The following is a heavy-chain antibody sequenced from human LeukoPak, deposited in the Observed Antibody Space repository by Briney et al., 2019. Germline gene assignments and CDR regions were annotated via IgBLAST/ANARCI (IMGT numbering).Heavy chain of an antibody. CDR1: GFTFSSYS. CDR2: ISSSSSTI. CDR3: ARGPYYYDSSGYYPNAIDY. Sequence: PGGSLRLSCAASGFTFSSYSMNWIRQAPGKGLEWVSYISSSSSTIYYADSVKGRFTISRDNAKNSLYLQMNSLRAEDTAVYYCARGPYYYDSSGYYPNAIDYWGQGTLVTVSS. V-gene: IGHV3-48*04. J-gene: IGHJ4*02. D-gene: IGHD3-22*01.